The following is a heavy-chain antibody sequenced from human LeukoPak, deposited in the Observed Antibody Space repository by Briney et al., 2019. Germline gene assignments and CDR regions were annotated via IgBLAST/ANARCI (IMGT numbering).Heavy chain of an antibody. J-gene: IGHJ4*02. CDR3: ARDQYSYAHAAH. CDR1: GFTLSSYA. V-gene: IGHV3-66*01. Sequence: GGSLRLSCAASGFTLSSYAMSWVRQAPGKGLEWVSVIYNGGTTYYADSVKGRFTISRDNSKNTLHLQMNSLRAEDTAVYYCARDQYSYAHAAHWGQGTLVTVSS. CDR2: IYNGGTT. D-gene: IGHD5-18*01.